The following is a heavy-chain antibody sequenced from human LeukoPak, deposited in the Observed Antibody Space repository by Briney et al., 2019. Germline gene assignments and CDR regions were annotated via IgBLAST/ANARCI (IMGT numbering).Heavy chain of an antibody. Sequence: ASVKVCCKASANTFSDSYIHWLRQAPGQGLEWMGWINPKSGGTKYARKFQGRITVTKDTSISTVFLQLSSLRSDDRAVYYCVRGTYNWNYFAYWGQGTQVTVSS. CDR3: VRGTYNWNYFAY. J-gene: IGHJ4*02. CDR2: INPKSGGT. CDR1: ANTFSDSY. D-gene: IGHD1-20*01. V-gene: IGHV1-2*02.